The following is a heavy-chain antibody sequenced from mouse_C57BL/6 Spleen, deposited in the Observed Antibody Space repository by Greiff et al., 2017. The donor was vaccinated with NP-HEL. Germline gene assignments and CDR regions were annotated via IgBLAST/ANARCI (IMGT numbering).Heavy chain of an antibody. D-gene: IGHD2-14*01. CDR2: IWRGGST. CDR1: GFSLTSYG. Sequence: QVQLQHSGPGLVQPSQSLSITCTVSGFSLTSYGVHWVRQSPGKGLEWLGVIWRGGSTDYNAAFMSRLSITKDNSKSQVFFKMNSLQADDTAIYYCATPILVRRVEYAMDYWGQGTSVTVSS. V-gene: IGHV2-5*01. J-gene: IGHJ4*01. CDR3: ATPILVRRVEYAMDY.